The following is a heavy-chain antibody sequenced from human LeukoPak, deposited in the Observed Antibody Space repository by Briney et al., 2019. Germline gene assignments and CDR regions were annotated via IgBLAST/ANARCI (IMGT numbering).Heavy chain of an antibody. D-gene: IGHD2-2*01. J-gene: IGHJ3*01. CDR2: ISASGSGT. CDR3: AKVTTDCSSTSCFLPYAFDF. V-gene: IGHV3-23*01. CDR1: GFTFNISA. Sequence: GGSLRLSCGASGFTFNISAINWVRQAPGKGLEWVSSISASGSGTFYADSVKGRFAISRDNSRNMVFLLMNTLRAEDTAIYYCAKVTTDCSSTSCFLPYAFDFWGQGIMVAVSS.